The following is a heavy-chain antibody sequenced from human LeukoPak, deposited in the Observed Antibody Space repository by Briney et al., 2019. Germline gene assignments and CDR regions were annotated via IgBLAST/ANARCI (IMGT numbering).Heavy chain of an antibody. CDR2: IDRLGRT. CDR1: GGSLNHYY. V-gene: IGHV4-34*01. J-gene: IGHJ6*02. D-gene: IGHD3-10*01. CDR3: ARLGGFGELLGYYYYYGMDV. Sequence: PSETLSLTCAVHGGSLNHYYWSWIRQPPGKGLEWIGEIDRLGRTNYSPSLKNRVTISIDTSKNQFSLKLSSVTAADTAVYYCARLGGFGELLGYYYYYGMDVWGQGTTVTVSS.